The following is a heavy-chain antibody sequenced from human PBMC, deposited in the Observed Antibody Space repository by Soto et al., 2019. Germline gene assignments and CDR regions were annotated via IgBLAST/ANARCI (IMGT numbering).Heavy chain of an antibody. CDR1: GGSFSSSPGYY. CDR2: VHPSGNT. CDR3: PTGGDAWKTGL. D-gene: IGHD2-21*01. J-gene: IGHJ4*02. Sequence: QLQLQESGPGLVKPSETLSLTCTVSGGSFSSSPGYYWGWMRQPPGKGLEWIGTVHPSGNTYYNPSFTSXXTXSXXSSMNPLSLQLTSVTAPDTAIYPCPTGGDAWKTGLWGQVPLVTASS. V-gene: IGHV4-39*02.